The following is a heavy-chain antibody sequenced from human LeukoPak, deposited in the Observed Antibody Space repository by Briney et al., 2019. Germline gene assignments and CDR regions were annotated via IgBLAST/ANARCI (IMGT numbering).Heavy chain of an antibody. J-gene: IGHJ4*02. CDR3: ARELSRQGYSLGFDY. CDR2: IGTAADT. CDR1: GLTFRNYD. V-gene: IGHV3-13*04. D-gene: IGHD5-18*01. Sequence: PGESLRHACSASGLTFRNYDMHWVRQVTGKGLGWVSSIGTAADTYDPGSVKGRFTISRENAKNSLYLQMNSLRVGDTAVYYCARELSRQGYSLGFDYWGQGILVTVSS.